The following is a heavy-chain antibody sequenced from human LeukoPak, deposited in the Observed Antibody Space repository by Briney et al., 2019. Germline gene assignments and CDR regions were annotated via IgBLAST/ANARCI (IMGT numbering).Heavy chain of an antibody. D-gene: IGHD3-22*01. CDR2: FDPEDGET. V-gene: IGHV1-24*01. CDR1: GYTLTELS. J-gene: IGHJ4*02. Sequence: ASVKVSCKVSGYTLTELSMYWVRQAPGKGLEWMGGFDPEDGETIYAQKFQGRVTMTEDTSTDTANMELSSLRSEDTAVYYCARDRHKYNYDGSGYPPYWGQGTLVTVSS. CDR3: ARDRHKYNYDGSGYPPY.